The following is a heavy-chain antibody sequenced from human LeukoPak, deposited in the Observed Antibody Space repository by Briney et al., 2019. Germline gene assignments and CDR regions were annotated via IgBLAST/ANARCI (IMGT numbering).Heavy chain of an antibody. D-gene: IGHD2-2*01. CDR3: ATSSYYYYYMDV. J-gene: IGHJ6*03. CDR2: IWYDGSNK. CDR1: GFTFSSYG. V-gene: IGHV3-33*01. Sequence: GGSLRLSCAASGFTFSSYGMHWVRQAPGKGLEWVAVIWYDGSNKYYADSVKGRFTIPRDNSKNTLYLRMSSLRAEDTAVYYCATSSYYYYYMDVWGKGTTVTVSS.